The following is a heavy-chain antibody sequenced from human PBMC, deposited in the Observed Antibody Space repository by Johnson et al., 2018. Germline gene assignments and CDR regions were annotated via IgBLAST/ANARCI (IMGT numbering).Heavy chain of an antibody. J-gene: IGHJ3*02. CDR1: GFTVSGDY. CDR2: IGTDGRTT. Sequence: VQLVESGGGLVQPGGSLRLSCAASGFTVSGDYMNWVRQAPEKGPEWVSIIGTDGRTTFYGDSVKGRFTISRDSSKNTVSLQMDSRRADDTAVYYCAKQIAHGLDAFDIWGQGTMV. D-gene: IGHD6-13*01. V-gene: IGHV3-66*04. CDR3: AKQIAHGLDAFDI.